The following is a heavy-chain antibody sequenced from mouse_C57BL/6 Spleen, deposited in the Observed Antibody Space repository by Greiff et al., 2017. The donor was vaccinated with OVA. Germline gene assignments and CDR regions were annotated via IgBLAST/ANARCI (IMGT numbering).Heavy chain of an antibody. CDR3: ANYYGSPWYFDV. CDR1: GFTFSDYG. V-gene: IGHV5-17*01. CDR2: ISSGSSTI. J-gene: IGHJ1*03. D-gene: IGHD1-1*01. Sequence: EVQVVASGGGLVKPGGSLKLSCAASGFTFSDYGMHWVRQAPEKGLEWVAYISSGSSTIYYADTVKGRFTISRDNDKNTLFLQMTSLRSEDTAMYYCANYYGSPWYFDVWGTGTTVTVSS.